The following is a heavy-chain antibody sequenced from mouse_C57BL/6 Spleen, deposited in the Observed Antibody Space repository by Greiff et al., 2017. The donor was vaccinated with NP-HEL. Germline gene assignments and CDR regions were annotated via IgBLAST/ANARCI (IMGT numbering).Heavy chain of an antibody. J-gene: IGHJ3*01. D-gene: IGHD2-3*01. CDR3: ARRYDGYLAWFPC. CDR2: IYPRSGNT. V-gene: IGHV1-81*01. Sequence: QVQLQQSGAELARPGASVKLSCKASGYTFTSYGISWVKQRTGQGLEWIGEIYPRSGNTYYNEKFKGKAALTADKSSSTAYMELRSLTSEDSAVYFCARRYDGYLAWFPCWGQGTLVTVSA. CDR1: GYTFTSYG.